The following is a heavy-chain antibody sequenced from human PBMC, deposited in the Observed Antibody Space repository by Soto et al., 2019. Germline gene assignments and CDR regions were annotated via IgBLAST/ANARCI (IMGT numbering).Heavy chain of an antibody. Sequence: EVQLVESGGGLVQPGGSLRLSCAASGFTFTRYSMNWVRQAPGKGLEWVSYISSSSSTVYYADSVKGRFTISRDNAKKSLYLQMNSLRDEDTAVYYCAIDSVTTVTTRSFDYWGQGTLVTVSS. CDR2: ISSSSSTV. J-gene: IGHJ4*02. V-gene: IGHV3-48*02. D-gene: IGHD4-17*01. CDR1: GFTFTRYS. CDR3: AIDSVTTVTTRSFDY.